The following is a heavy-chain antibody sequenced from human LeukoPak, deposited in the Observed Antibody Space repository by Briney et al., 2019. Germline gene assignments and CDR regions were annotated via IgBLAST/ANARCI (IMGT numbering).Heavy chain of an antibody. V-gene: IGHV4-39*07. CDR3: ARDLSRYNYGFWDY. D-gene: IGHD3/OR15-3a*01. CDR2: IYYSGST. Sequence: SETLSLTCTVSGGSISSSSYFWSRIRQPPGKGLEWLGSIYYSGSTYYNPSLKSRVTISVDTSKNQFSLRLSSVTAADTAVYYCARDLSRYNYGFWDYWGQGILVTVSS. CDR1: GGSISSSSYF. J-gene: IGHJ4*02.